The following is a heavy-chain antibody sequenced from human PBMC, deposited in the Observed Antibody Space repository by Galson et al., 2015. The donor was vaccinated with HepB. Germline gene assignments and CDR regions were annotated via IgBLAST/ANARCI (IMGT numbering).Heavy chain of an antibody. Sequence: SVKVSCKASGYTFTSYGISWVRQAPGQGLEWMGWISAYNGNTNYAQKLRGRVTMTTDTSTSTAYMELRSLRSDDTALYYCARDLRPGGSYYYYYGMDVWGQGTTVTVSS. J-gene: IGHJ6*02. V-gene: IGHV1-18*04. CDR2: ISAYNGNT. D-gene: IGHD1-26*01. CDR3: ARDLRPGGSYYYYYGMDV. CDR1: GYTFTSYG.